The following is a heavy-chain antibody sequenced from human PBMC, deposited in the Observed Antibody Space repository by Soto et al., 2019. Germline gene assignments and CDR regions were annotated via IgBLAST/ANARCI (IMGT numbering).Heavy chain of an antibody. CDR3: ARDKVTMVRGVPYYYYGIDV. CDR2: ISSSGSTI. J-gene: IGHJ6*02. CDR1: GFTFSDYY. D-gene: IGHD3-10*01. V-gene: IGHV3-11*04. Sequence: SGGSLRLSCAASGFTFSDYYMSWIRQAPGKGLGWVSYISSSGSTIYYADSVKGRFTISRDNSKNTLYLQMNSLRAEDTAVYYCARDKVTMVRGVPYYYYGIDVWGQGTTVTVSS.